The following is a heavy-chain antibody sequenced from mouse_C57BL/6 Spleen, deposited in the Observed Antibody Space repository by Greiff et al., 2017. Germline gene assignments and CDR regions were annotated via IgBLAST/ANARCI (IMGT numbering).Heavy chain of an antibody. CDR3: ARGDGYYYYAMDY. CDR2: IYPGSGNT. J-gene: IGHJ4*01. V-gene: IGHV1-76*01. Sequence: VQGVESGAELVRPGASVKLSCKASGYTFPDYYINWVKQRPGQGLEWIARIYPGSGNTYYNEKFKGKATLTAEKSSSTAYMQLSSLTSEDSAVYFCARGDGYYYYAMDYWGQGTSVTVSS. CDR1: GYTFPDYY. D-gene: IGHD2-3*01.